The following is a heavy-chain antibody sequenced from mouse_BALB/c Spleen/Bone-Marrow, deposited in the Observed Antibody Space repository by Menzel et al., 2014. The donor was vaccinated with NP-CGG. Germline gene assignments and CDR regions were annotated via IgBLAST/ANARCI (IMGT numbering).Heavy chain of an antibody. Sequence: VQLQQSGPGLVKPSQSLSLTCSVTGYSITSGYYWNWIRQFPGNKLEWMGYISYDGSNNYNPSLKNRISITRDTSENQFFLKLNSVTTEDTATYYCARDWDGYYFDYWGQGTTLTVSS. V-gene: IGHV3-6*02. CDR3: ARDWDGYYFDY. CDR1: GYSITSGYY. D-gene: IGHD2-3*01. J-gene: IGHJ2*01. CDR2: ISYDGSN.